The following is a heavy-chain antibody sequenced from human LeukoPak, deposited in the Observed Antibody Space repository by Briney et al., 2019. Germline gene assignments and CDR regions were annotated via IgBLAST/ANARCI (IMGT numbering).Heavy chain of an antibody. CDR2: IYYSGST. V-gene: IGHV4-61*08. CDR3: ARDRDCSSTSCYHDAFDI. D-gene: IGHD2-2*01. CDR1: GGSISSGDYY. Sequence: SETLSLTCTVSGGSISSGDYYWSWIRQPPGKGLEWIGYIYYSGSTNYNPSLKSRVTMSVDTSKNQFSLKLSSVTAADTAVYYCARDRDCSSTSCYHDAFDIWGQGTMVTVSS. J-gene: IGHJ3*02.